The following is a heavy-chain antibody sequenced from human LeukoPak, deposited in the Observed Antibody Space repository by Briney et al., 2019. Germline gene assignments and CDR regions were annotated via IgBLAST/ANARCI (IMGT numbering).Heavy chain of an antibody. CDR3: ARDVGTWLDP. CDR2: IKLDGSEK. V-gene: IGHV3-7*01. CDR1: GFTLSGYW. D-gene: IGHD1-1*01. J-gene: IGHJ5*02. Sequence: GGSLRLSCAVSGFTLSGYWMSWVRQAPGKRLEWVANIKLDGSEKYYVDSVKGRFTISRDNAKNSLYLHMNSLTAEETAVYYCARDVGTWLDPWGQGTLVSVSS.